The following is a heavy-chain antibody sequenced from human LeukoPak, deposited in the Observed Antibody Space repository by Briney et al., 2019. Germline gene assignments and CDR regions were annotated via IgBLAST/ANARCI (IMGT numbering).Heavy chain of an antibody. V-gene: IGHV4-39*07. CDR2: IYYSGST. CDR3: ASPPVYSGSYPTLGLDAFDI. J-gene: IGHJ3*02. CDR1: GGSFSSYY. D-gene: IGHD1-26*01. Sequence: SETLSLTCTVSGGSFSSYYWGWIRQPPGKGLEWIGSIYYSGSTYYNPSLKSRVTISVDTSKNQFSLKLSSVTAADTAVYYCASPPVYSGSYPTLGLDAFDIWGQGTMVTVSS.